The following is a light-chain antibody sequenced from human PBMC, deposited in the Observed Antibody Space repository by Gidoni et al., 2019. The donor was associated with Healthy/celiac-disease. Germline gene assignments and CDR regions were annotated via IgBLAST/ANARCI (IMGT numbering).Light chain of an antibody. CDR1: ALPKQY. J-gene: IGLJ2*01. V-gene: IGLV3-25*03. CDR2: KDS. Sequence: SYELTQPPSVSVSPGQTARITCSGDALPKQYAYWYQQKPGQAPVLVIYKDSERPSGIPERFSGPSSGTTVTLTISGVQAEDEAYYYCQSADSSGVVFGGGTKLTVL. CDR3: QSADSSGVV.